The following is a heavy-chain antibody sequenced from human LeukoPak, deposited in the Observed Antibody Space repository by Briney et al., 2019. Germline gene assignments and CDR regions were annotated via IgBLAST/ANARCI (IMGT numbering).Heavy chain of an antibody. CDR1: GYTFTSYY. V-gene: IGHV1-46*01. J-gene: IGHJ4*02. D-gene: IGHD1-7*01. Sequence: ASVKVSCKASGYTFTSYYMHWVRQAPGQGLEWMGIINPSGGSTSYAQKFQGRVTMTRDMSTSTVYMELSSLRSEDTAAYYCARDGDITGTTYYFDYWGQGTLVTVSS. CDR3: ARDGDITGTTYYFDY. CDR2: INPSGGST.